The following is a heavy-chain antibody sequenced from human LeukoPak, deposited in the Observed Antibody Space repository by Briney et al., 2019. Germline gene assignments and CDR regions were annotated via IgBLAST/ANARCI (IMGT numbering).Heavy chain of an antibody. CDR1: GYTFTSYG. D-gene: IGHD1-26*01. Sequence: ASVKVSCKASGYTFTSYGISWVRQAPGQGLEWMGWISAYNGNTNYAQKLQGRVTMTTDTSTSTAYMELRSLRSDDTAVYYCARGRSSGSYRGIQRYYFDYWGKGTLVTVSS. CDR3: ARGRSSGSYRGIQRYYFDY. V-gene: IGHV1-18*01. J-gene: IGHJ4*02. CDR2: ISAYNGNT.